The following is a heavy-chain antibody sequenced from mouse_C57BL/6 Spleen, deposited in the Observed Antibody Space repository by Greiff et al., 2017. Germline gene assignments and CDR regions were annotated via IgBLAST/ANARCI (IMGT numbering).Heavy chain of an antibody. D-gene: IGHD1-1*02. V-gene: IGHV1-15*01. CDR2: IDPDTGGT. J-gene: IGHJ2*01. CDR1: GYTFTDYE. CDR3: TKGESYGGVDY. Sequence: QVQLQQSGAELVRPGASVTLSCKASGYTFTDYEMHWVKQTPVHGLEWIGFIDPDTGGTAYNQKFKGKAILTADKSSSTAYMELRSLTSDDSAVYYSTKGESYGGVDYWGQGTTLTVSS.